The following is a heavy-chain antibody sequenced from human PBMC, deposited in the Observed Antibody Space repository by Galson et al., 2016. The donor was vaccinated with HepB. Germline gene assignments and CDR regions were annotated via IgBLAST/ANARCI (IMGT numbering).Heavy chain of an antibody. CDR3: ARPLVSGLDFYFFGLGV. V-gene: IGHV1-3*01. CDR1: GYSFTSYN. J-gene: IGHJ6*02. D-gene: IGHD3-16*02. Sequence: SVKVSCKASGYSFTSYNIHWVRQAPGQRLDWMGWINAGNGHTEHSQKFQGRLTVTSETSANTVYMELSSLRSEDTAVYYCARPLVSGLDFYFFGLGVWGQGTTVTVSS. CDR2: INAGNGHT.